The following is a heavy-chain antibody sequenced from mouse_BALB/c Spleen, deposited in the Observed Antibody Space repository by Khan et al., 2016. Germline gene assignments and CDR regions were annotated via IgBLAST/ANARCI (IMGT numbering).Heavy chain of an antibody. CDR2: ISYSGST. J-gene: IGHJ2*01. D-gene: IGHD1-2*01. Sequence: EVQLQESGPGLVKPSQSLSLTCTVTGYSITSDYAWNWIRQFPGNKLEWMGYISYSGSTSYNPSLKSRISITRDTSKNPFFLQLNSVTTEDTATSYCARSLLRLYYFDYWGQGTTLTVSS. CDR1: GYSITSDYA. CDR3: ARSLLRLYYFDY. V-gene: IGHV3-2*02.